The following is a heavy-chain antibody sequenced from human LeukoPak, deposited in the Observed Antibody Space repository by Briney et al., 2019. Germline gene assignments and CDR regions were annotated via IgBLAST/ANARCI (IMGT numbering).Heavy chain of an antibody. Sequence: SETLSLTCAVYGGSFSGYYWSWIRQPPGKGLEWIGEINHSGSTNYNPSLKSRVTISVDTSKNQFSLKLSSVTAADTAVYYCARRGRVVATTWGQGTLVTVSS. J-gene: IGHJ4*02. V-gene: IGHV4-34*01. CDR1: GGSFSGYY. D-gene: IGHD5-12*01. CDR2: INHSGST. CDR3: ARRGRVVATT.